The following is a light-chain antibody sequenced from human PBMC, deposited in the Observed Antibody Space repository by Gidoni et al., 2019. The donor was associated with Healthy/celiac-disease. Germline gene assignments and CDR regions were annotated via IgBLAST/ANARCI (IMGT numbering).Light chain of an antibody. CDR3: QQFNSYPQT. V-gene: IGKV1-13*02. J-gene: IGKJ1*01. CDR2: DAS. CDR1: QGISSA. Sequence: AIQLTQSPSSLSASVGDRVTITCRASQGISSALAWYQQKPGKAPKLLIYDASSLESGVPSRCSGSGSGTDFTLTISSLQPEDCATYYCQQFNSYPQTFGQGTKAEIK.